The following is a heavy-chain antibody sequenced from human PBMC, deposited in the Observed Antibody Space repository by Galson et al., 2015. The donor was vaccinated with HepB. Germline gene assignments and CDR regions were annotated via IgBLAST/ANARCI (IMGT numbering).Heavy chain of an antibody. CDR3: TILDGYRVDY. J-gene: IGHJ4*03. CDR1: GFTFSGSA. D-gene: IGHD5-18*01. Sequence: SLRLSCAASGFTFSGSAMHWVRQASGKGLEWVGRIRSKANSYATAYAASVKGRFTISRDDSKNTAYLQMNSLKTEDTAVYYCTILDGYRVDYWGQGTTVTVSS. CDR2: IRSKANSYAT. V-gene: IGHV3-73*01.